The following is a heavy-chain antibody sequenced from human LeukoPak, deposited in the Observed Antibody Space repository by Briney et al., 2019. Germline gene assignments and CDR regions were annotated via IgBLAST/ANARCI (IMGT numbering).Heavy chain of an antibody. CDR1: GGSLSTYY. D-gene: IGHD4-17*01. V-gene: IGHV4-59*01. J-gene: IGHJ4*02. Sequence: SETVSPTCTVSGGSLSTYYWAWIRQPPGKGLEWIGCIYDGGQIYDTGGATYNPSLTSRVTISIDTSKNQFSLKVRSVTAADTAVYYCARGDYGDSDYWGQGSLVTVSS. CDR3: ARGDYGDSDY. CDR2: IYDGGQIYDTGGA.